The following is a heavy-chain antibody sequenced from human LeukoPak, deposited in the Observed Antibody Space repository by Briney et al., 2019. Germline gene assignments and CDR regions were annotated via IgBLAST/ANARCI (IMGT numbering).Heavy chain of an antibody. J-gene: IGHJ4*02. Sequence: SETLSLTCTVSGGSISSSSYYWGWIRQPPGKGLEWIGSIYYSGSTFYNPSLKSRVTISVDTSKNQFSLKLSSVTAADTAVYYCARHGGRHFDYWGQETLVTVSS. V-gene: IGHV4-39*01. CDR1: GGSISSSSYY. D-gene: IGHD4-23*01. CDR3: ARHGGRHFDY. CDR2: IYYSGST.